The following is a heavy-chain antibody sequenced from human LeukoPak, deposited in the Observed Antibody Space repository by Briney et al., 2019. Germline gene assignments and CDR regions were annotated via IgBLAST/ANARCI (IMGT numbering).Heavy chain of an antibody. Sequence: GGSLRLSCTASGFTFSSYTMSWVHQAPGKGLKWVSTITTGGPNTYYADSVKGRFTVSRDDSKNTLYLQMNSLRAEDTAVYYCAKDGGLWVSAHWGDSWGRGTLVTVSS. CDR3: AKDGGLWVSAHWGDS. CDR1: GFTFSSYT. CDR2: ITTGGPNT. V-gene: IGHV3-23*01. D-gene: IGHD7-27*01. J-gene: IGHJ4*02.